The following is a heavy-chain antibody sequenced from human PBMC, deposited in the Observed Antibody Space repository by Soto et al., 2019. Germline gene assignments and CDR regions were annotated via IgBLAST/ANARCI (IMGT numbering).Heavy chain of an antibody. Sequence: SETLSLTCAVYGGSFSGYYWSWIRQPPGKGLEWIGEINHSGSTNYNPSLKSRVTISVDASKNQFSLKLSSVTAADTAVYYCVRAQGYCSSTSCYYYGMDVWGQGTTVTVSS. CDR1: GGSFSGYY. D-gene: IGHD2-2*01. V-gene: IGHV4-34*01. CDR2: INHSGST. CDR3: VRAQGYCSSTSCYYYGMDV. J-gene: IGHJ6*02.